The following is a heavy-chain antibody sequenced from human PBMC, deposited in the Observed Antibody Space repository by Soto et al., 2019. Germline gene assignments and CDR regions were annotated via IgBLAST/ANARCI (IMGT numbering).Heavy chain of an antibody. D-gene: IGHD4-17*01. J-gene: IGHJ4*02. CDR3: ARDGAGDYGDYSIFDY. CDR1: GGTFSSYT. CDR2: IIPILGIA. Sequence: SVKVSCKASGGTFSSYTISWVRQAPGQGLEWMGRIIPILGIANYAQKFQGRVTITADKSTSTAYMELSSLRSEDTAVYYCARDGAGDYGDYSIFDYWGQRSLVTGSS. V-gene: IGHV1-69*04.